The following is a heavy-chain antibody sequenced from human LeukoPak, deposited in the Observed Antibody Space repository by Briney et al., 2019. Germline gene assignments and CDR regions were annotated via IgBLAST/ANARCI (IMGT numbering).Heavy chain of an antibody. Sequence: TGGSLRLSCAASGFTFSSYSMNWVRQAPGKGLEWVSSISSSSSYIYYADSVKGRFTISRDNAKNSLYLQMNSLRAEDTAVYYCARRDGYDQEYFQHWGQGTLVTVSS. CDR3: ARRDGYDQEYFQH. CDR2: ISSSSSYI. J-gene: IGHJ1*01. D-gene: IGHD5-12*01. CDR1: GFTFSSYS. V-gene: IGHV3-21*01.